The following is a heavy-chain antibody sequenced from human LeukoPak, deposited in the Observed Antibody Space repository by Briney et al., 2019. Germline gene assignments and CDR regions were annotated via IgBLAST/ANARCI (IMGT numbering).Heavy chain of an antibody. Sequence: ASVKVSRKASGGTFSSYAISWVGQAPGQGLEWMGRIIPIFGIANYAQKFQGRVTITADKSTSTAYMELSSLRSEDTAVYYCARVGIAVASYLFDYWGQGTLVTVSS. D-gene: IGHD6-19*01. CDR3: ARVGIAVASYLFDY. CDR2: IIPIFGIA. CDR1: GGTFSSYA. J-gene: IGHJ4*02. V-gene: IGHV1-69*04.